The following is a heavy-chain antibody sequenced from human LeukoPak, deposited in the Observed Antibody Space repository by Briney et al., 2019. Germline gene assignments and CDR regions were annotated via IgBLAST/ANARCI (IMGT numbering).Heavy chain of an antibody. CDR3: ARGIGDYGGNYPDY. D-gene: IGHD4-23*01. V-gene: IGHV3-23*01. CDR1: GFTFSSYA. J-gene: IGHJ4*02. Sequence: GGSLRLSCAASGFTFSSYAMSWVRQAPGKGLEWVSAISGSGGSTYYADSVKGRFTISRDNSKNTLYLQMNSLRAEDTAVYYCARGIGDYGGNYPDYWGQGTLVTVSS. CDR2: ISGSGGST.